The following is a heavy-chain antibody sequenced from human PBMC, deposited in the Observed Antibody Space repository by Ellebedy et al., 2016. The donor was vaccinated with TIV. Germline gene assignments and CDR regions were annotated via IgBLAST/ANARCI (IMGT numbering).Heavy chain of an antibody. CDR3: ARTLRYCGGDCSHQFDF. Sequence: SGPTLMKPTETLTLTCTVSGFSLSNVIMSVSWIRQPPGKALEWLAHIFSNDEKSYSTSLKSRLTISKDTAKSQVVLTMTNMDAVDTATYYCARTLRYCGGDCSHQFDFWGQGTLVTVSS. V-gene: IGHV2-26*01. D-gene: IGHD2-21*02. CDR1: GFSLSNVIMS. J-gene: IGHJ4*02. CDR2: IFSNDEK.